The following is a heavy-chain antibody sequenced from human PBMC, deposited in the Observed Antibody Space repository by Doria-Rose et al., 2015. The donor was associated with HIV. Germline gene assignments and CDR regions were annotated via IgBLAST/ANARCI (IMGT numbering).Heavy chain of an antibody. CDR1: GVSLSSPGMG. CDR2: IFSDDER. D-gene: IGHD6-13*01. Sequence: QITLKESGPVLVKPTETLTLACTVSGVSLSSPGMGVSWIRQPPGKALEWLANIFSDDERSYNTSLRSRLTISRGTSKSQVLLTMTDMDPVDTATYYCARIKSSRWYHKYYFDFWGQGTLVIVSA. J-gene: IGHJ4*02. CDR3: ARIKSSRWYHKYYFDF. V-gene: IGHV2-26*01.